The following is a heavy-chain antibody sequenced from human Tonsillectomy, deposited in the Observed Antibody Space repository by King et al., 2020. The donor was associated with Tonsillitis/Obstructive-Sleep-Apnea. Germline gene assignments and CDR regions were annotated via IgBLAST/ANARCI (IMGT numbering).Heavy chain of an antibody. CDR3: AGGYNYYFYHYMDV. J-gene: IGHJ6*03. V-gene: IGHV3-11*01. Sequence: VQLVESGGGLVKPGGSLRLSCAASGFTFSDYYMTWIRQAPGKGLEWVSYISSSGTTIYYADSLKGRFTISRDNAKNSLYLQMNSLRAEDTAVYYCAGGYNYYFYHYMDVWGKGTTVTVSS. D-gene: IGHD5-12*01. CDR2: ISSSGTTI. CDR1: GFTFSDYY.